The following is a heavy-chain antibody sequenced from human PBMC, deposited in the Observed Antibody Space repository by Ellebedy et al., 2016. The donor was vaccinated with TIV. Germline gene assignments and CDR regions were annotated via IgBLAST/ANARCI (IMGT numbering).Heavy chain of an antibody. CDR2: IYYRGST. V-gene: IGHV4-39*07. J-gene: IGHJ4*02. Sequence: SETLSLTXSVSGGSISRSPYYWGWIRQPPGKGLEWIGSIYYRGSTYYNPSLKSRVTMSMDTYKNQFSLKLSSVAAADTAVYYCTREGYSGYAAGIDYWGQGSLVTVSS. CDR3: TREGYSGYAAGIDY. D-gene: IGHD5-12*01. CDR1: GGSISRSPYY.